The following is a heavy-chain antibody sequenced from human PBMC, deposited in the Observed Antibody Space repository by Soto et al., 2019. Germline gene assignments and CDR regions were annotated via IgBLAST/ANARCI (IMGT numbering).Heavy chain of an antibody. J-gene: IGHJ6*02. CDR1: GFTYSSYG. CDR2: ISYDGSNK. Sequence: GGSLRLSCAASGFTYSSYGTHWDRQAPGKALARVAVISYDGSNKYYADSVKGRFTISRDKSKNTLYLQMNSLRAEDTAVYYCAKDMAGGSGYDYYYYYGMDVWGQGTTVTVSS. CDR3: AKDMAGGSGYDYYYYYGMDV. V-gene: IGHV3-30*18. D-gene: IGHD5-12*01.